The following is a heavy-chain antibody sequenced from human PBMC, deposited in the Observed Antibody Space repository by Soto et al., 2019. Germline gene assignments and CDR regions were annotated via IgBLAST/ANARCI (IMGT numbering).Heavy chain of an antibody. CDR1: GYSFTSYW. CDR2: IYPGDSDT. D-gene: IGHD3-10*01. CDR3: ARALITMVRGVAPPYNWFDP. Sequence: GESLKISCKGSGYSFTSYWIGWVRQMPGKGLEWMGIIYPGDSDTRYSPSSQGQVTISADKSISTAYLQWSSLKASDTAMYYCARALITMVRGVAPPYNWFDPWGQGTLVTVSS. J-gene: IGHJ5*02. V-gene: IGHV5-51*01.